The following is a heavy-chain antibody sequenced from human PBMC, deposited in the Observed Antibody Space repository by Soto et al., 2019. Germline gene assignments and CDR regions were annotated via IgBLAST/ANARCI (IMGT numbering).Heavy chain of an antibody. Sequence: LSLTCTVSGGSISRYYWSWVRQPPGQGLEWIGCIHYSGRTSHNPSLKSRVTISIDTSENRFSLSLNSVTVADTAVYYCVRDQDFITGDNWFDPWGQGTLVTVSS. J-gene: IGHJ5*02. D-gene: IGHD3-16*01. CDR2: IHYSGRT. CDR3: VRDQDFITGDNWFDP. CDR1: GGSISRYY. V-gene: IGHV4-59*01.